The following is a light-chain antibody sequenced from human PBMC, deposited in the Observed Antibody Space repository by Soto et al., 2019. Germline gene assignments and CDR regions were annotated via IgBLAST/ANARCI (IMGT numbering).Light chain of an antibody. CDR3: SSYAGSNSYV. Sequence: QSALTQPPSASGSPGQSVTISCTGTSSDFGGYNYVFWYQQHPGKAPKLIIYEVTKRPSGVPDRFSGSKSGNTASLTVSGLQAEDEADYYCSSYAGSNSYVFGTGTKLTVL. CDR2: EVT. CDR1: SSDFGGYNY. V-gene: IGLV2-8*01. J-gene: IGLJ1*01.